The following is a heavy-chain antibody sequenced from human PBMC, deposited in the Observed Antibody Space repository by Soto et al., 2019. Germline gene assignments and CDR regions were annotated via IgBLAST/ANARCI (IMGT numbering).Heavy chain of an antibody. D-gene: IGHD5-18*01. CDR2: IYWDDDK. J-gene: IGHJ4*02. CDR1: GFSLSTSGVG. V-gene: IGHV2-5*02. Sequence: QVTLKESGPTLVKPTQTLTLTCTFSGFSLSTSGVGVGGIRQPPGKALEGLALIYWDDDKRYSPSLKSRLIIIKHTSKNQVVLTLPNMDPVDTATYYCVHRRVVGAMVLFDYWGQGTLVNVSS. CDR3: VHRRVVGAMVLFDY.